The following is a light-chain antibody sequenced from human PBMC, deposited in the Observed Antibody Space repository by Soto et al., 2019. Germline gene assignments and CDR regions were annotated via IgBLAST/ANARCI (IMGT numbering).Light chain of an antibody. J-gene: IGLJ2*01. CDR3: SSYANRVPLI. CDR2: DVS. Sequence: QSALTQPASVSGSPGQSITISCTGTSSDVGGYNFVSWYQQYPGKAPTLVMYDVSNRPSGVSNRFSGSKSGNTASLTISGLQAEDEADYYCSSYANRVPLIFGGGTKLTVL. V-gene: IGLV2-14*01. CDR1: SSDVGGYNF.